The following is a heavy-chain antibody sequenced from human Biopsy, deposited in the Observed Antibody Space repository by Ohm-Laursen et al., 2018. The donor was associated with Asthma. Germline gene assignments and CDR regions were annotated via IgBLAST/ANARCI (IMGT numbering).Heavy chain of an antibody. CDR1: GDSISNGGYY. V-gene: IGHV4-31*03. Sequence: TLSLTCTVSGDSISNGGYYWSWIRQHPGKGLEWIGYMYYSGTTYYNPSLNSRVAILVDTSKNQFSLKVSSVTAADTAVYYCARGVEYDYDSSGYYFDYWGQGTLVTVSS. J-gene: IGHJ4*02. CDR3: ARGVEYDYDSSGYYFDY. CDR2: MYYSGTT. D-gene: IGHD3-22*01.